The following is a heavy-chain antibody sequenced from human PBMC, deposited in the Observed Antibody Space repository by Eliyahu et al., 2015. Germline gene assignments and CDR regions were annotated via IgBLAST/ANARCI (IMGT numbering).Heavy chain of an antibody. CDR1: XFIFTTYA. J-gene: IGHJ4*02. Sequence: QVQLVESGGGVVQPGRSLRLSCAAAXFIFTTYAMHWVRQAPGKGPEWVAVISFDGSNQYYADSVKGRFSISRDNSKNMLYLEMDSLRPDDTAVYFCARNLMDRYSGGWHGADYWGQGTLVTVSS. D-gene: IGHD6-19*01. V-gene: IGHV3-30*04. CDR3: ARNLMDRYSGGWHGADY. CDR2: ISFDGSNQ.